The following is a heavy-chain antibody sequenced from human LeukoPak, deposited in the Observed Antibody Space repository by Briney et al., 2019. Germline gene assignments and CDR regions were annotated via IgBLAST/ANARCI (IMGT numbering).Heavy chain of an antibody. CDR3: ARESSGGDSHDAFDI. J-gene: IGHJ3*02. V-gene: IGHV1-2*02. D-gene: IGHD3-10*01. CDR1: GYTFTGYY. Sequence: GASVKVSCKASGYTFTGYYMHWVRQAPGQGLEWMGWINPNSGGTNYAQKFQGRVTMTRDTSISTAYMELSRLRSDDTAVYYCARESSGGDSHDAFDIWGQGTMVTVFS. CDR2: INPNSGGT.